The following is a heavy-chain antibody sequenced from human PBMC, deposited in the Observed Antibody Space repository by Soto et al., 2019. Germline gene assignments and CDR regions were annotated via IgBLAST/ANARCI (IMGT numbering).Heavy chain of an antibody. J-gene: IGHJ5*02. V-gene: IGHV3-66*01. CDR2: TNSGGTT. CDR1: GYSVSSNY. Sequence: PGGSLRLSCEGSGYSVSSNYMSWVRQAPGKGLEWVSVTNSGGTTDYADSVKGRFTISRDNSKNTLYLQMNSLRSDDTAVYYCARDPLTWGQGTLVTVSS. CDR3: ARDPLT.